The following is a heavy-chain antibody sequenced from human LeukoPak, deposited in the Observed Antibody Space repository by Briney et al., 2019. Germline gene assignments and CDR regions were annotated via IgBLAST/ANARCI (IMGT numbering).Heavy chain of an antibody. V-gene: IGHV1-69*05. Sequence: SVKVSCKASRGTFSSYAISWVRQAPGQGLEWMGRIIPIFGTANYAQKFQGRVTITTDESTSTAYMELSSLRSEDTAVYYCAREGGSSWFGDWFDPWGQGTLVTVSS. CDR1: RGTFSSYA. D-gene: IGHD6-13*01. CDR2: IIPIFGTA. J-gene: IGHJ5*02. CDR3: AREGGSSWFGDWFDP.